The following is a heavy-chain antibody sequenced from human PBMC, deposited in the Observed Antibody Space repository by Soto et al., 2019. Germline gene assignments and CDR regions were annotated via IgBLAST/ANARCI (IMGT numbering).Heavy chain of an antibody. J-gene: IGHJ3*02. CDR1: GFTFSSYG. Sequence: ESGGGVVQPGRSLRLSCAASGFTFSSYGMHWVRQAPGKGLEWVAVIWYDGSNKYYADSVKGRFTISRDNSKNTLYLQMNSLRAEDTAVYYCAREGFDCSGGSCYKADAFDIWGQGTMVTVSS. CDR3: AREGFDCSGGSCYKADAFDI. V-gene: IGHV3-33*01. CDR2: IWYDGSNK. D-gene: IGHD2-15*01.